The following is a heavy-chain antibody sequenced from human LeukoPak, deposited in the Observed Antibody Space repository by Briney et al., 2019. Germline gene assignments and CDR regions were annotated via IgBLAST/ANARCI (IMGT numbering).Heavy chain of an antibody. V-gene: IGHV4-61*02. J-gene: IGHJ4*02. CDR3: AREYYASGSNGAFDY. CDR1: GGSISSDRYY. D-gene: IGHD3-10*01. Sequence: SQTLSLTCSVSGGSISSDRYYWSWIRQPAGKGLEWIGRIYAPGDTKYDPSLQSRVTISGDTSKNQISLKLASVTAADTAVYYCAREYYASGSNGAFDYWGQGILVTVSS. CDR2: IYAPGDT.